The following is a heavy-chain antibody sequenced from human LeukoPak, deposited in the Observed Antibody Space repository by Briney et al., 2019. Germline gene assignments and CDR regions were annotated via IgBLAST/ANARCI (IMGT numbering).Heavy chain of an antibody. CDR2: ISASSGT. D-gene: IGHD6-6*01. V-gene: IGHV3-23*01. Sequence: GGSLRLSCAASGFTLSSYVMRWVRQPPGKGLEWVSTISASSGTYYADSVKGRFTISRDNSKNTVYLQMNSLRAEDTAIYYCAKAGSSSTYYFDYWGQGALVTISS. CDR1: GFTLSSYV. CDR3: AKAGSSSTYYFDY. J-gene: IGHJ4*02.